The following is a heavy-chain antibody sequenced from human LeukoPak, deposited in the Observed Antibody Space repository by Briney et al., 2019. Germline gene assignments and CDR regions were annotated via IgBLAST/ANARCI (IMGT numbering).Heavy chain of an antibody. Sequence: GGSLRLSCAASGFTFNSYAMTWVRQAPGKGLVWVSRMNSDGSSTSYADSVKGRFIISRDNAKNTLYLQMNSLRAEDTAVYYCTSDTVDTAVGIDYWGQGTLVTVSS. CDR2: MNSDGSST. V-gene: IGHV3-74*01. D-gene: IGHD5-18*01. CDR1: GFTFNSYA. J-gene: IGHJ4*02. CDR3: TSDTVDTAVGIDY.